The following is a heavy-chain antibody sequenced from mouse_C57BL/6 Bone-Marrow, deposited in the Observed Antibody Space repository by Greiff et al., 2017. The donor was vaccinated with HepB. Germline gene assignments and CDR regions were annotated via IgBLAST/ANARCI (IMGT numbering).Heavy chain of an antibody. CDR2: IHPNSGST. CDR1: GYTFTSYW. CDR3: ARKGGYDTFYYAMDY. D-gene: IGHD2-2*01. Sequence: QVQLKQPGSELVKPGASVKLSCKASGYTFTSYWMHWVKQRPGQGLEWIGMIHPNSGSTNYNEKFKSKATLTVDKSSSTAYMQLSSLTSEDSAVYYCARKGGYDTFYYAMDYWGQGTSVTVSS. J-gene: IGHJ4*01. V-gene: IGHV1-64*01.